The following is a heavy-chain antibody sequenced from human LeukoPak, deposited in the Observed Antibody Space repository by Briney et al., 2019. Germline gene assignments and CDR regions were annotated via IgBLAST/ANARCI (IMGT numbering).Heavy chain of an antibody. CDR2: IYYSGST. Sequence: SETLSLTCTVSGGSISSYYWSWIRQPPGKGLEWIGYIYYSGSTNYNPSLKSRVTISVDTSKNQFSLKLSSVTAADTAVYYCARARYFDWLLDFDYWGQGTLVTVSP. CDR3: ARARYFDWLLDFDY. CDR1: GGSISSYY. V-gene: IGHV4-59*01. D-gene: IGHD3-9*01. J-gene: IGHJ4*02.